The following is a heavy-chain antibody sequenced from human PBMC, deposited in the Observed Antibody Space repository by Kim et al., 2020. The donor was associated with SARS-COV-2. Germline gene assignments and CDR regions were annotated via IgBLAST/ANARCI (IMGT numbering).Heavy chain of an antibody. CDR1: GFTFSSYS. J-gene: IGHJ6*02. V-gene: IGHV3-74*01. D-gene: IGHD2-2*01. Sequence: GGSLRLSCAASGFTFSSYSIHWVRQVPGKGLVWVSRINSDGRNTIYADSVKGRFTVSRDNAKNTLYLKMNSLRAEDTAVYYCARSRELDVWGQGTTVTVSS. CDR2: INSDGRNT. CDR3: ARSRELDV.